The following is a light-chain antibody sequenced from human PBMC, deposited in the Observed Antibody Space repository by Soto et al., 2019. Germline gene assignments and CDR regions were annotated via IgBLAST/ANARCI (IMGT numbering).Light chain of an antibody. CDR1: SSNIGSNT. Sequence: QSVLTQPPSASGTPGQRVTISCSGSSSNIGSNTVNWYQQLPGTAPKVLIYSNNQRPSGVPDRFSGSKSGTSASLAISGLQSEDEAAYYCAAWDDSLNGLVFGGGTKLTVL. J-gene: IGLJ2*01. V-gene: IGLV1-44*01. CDR3: AAWDDSLNGLV. CDR2: SNN.